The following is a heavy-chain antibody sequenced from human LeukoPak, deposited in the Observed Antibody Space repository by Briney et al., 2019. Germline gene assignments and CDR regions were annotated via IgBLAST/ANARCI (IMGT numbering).Heavy chain of an antibody. Sequence: SETLSLTCSVSGDSISYFYWSWIRQAAGKGLEWIGRISGSGSTDYNASLKSRVTMSVDTSKNQLSLKVISVTAADTAVYYCARDLYSSRTNDAFVIWGQGTMVTVSS. V-gene: IGHV4-4*07. CDR3: ARDLYSSRTNDAFVI. J-gene: IGHJ3*02. CDR2: ISGSGST. D-gene: IGHD6-13*01. CDR1: GDSISYFY.